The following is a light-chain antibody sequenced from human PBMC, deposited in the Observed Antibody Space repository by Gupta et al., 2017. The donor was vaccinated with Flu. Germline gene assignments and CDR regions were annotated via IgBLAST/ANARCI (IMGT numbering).Light chain of an antibody. V-gene: IGLV1-44*01. Sequence: PAQTPTIFFSGNNPKSGGVPDRFSGSKSGTSASLATIGLQAEDEADYYCAAWDAGSNGWFFGGGTKLTVL. CDR3: AAWDAGSNGWF. J-gene: IGLJ2*01. CDR2: GNN.